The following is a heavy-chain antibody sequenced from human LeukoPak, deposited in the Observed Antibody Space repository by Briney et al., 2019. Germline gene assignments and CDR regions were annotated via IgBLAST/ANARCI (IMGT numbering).Heavy chain of an antibody. V-gene: IGHV4-59*01. CDR3: ATLGRPAKNWFDP. CDR1: GGSISSYY. J-gene: IGHJ5*02. CDR2: IYYSGST. Sequence: SETLSLTCTVSGGSISSYYWSWIRQPPGKGLVWIGYIYYSGSTNYNPSLKSRVTISVDTSKNQFSLKLSSVTAADTAVYYCATLGRPAKNWFDPWGQGTLVTVSS. D-gene: IGHD1-26*01.